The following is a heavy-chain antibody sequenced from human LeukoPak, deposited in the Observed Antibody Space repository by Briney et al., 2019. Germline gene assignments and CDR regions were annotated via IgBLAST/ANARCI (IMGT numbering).Heavy chain of an antibody. V-gene: IGHV4-59*01. Sequence: SETLSLTCTVSGGSISSYYWSWIRQPPGKGLEWIGYIYYSGSTNYNPSLKSRVTISVDTSKNQFSLKLSSVTAADTAVYYCARDRYSYGYYYGMDVWGQGTTGTVSS. CDR3: ARDRYSYGYYYGMDV. CDR1: GGSISSYY. D-gene: IGHD5-18*01. CDR2: IYYSGST. J-gene: IGHJ6*02.